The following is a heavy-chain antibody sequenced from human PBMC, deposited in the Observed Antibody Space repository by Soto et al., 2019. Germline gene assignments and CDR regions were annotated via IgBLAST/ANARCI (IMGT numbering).Heavy chain of an antibody. CDR3: ARGGAVVVPGAMDRHTWFDP. CDR1: GGTFSSYS. CDR2: VIPILGMA. D-gene: IGHD2-2*01. Sequence: QVQLVQSGAEVKKPGSSVKVSCEASGGTFSSYSFSWVRQAPGQGLEWMGRVIPILGMANYAQKFQGRVTITADKSTSTVYMEMSSLRSEDTAVYYCARGGAVVVPGAMDRHTWFDPWGQGTLVTVSS. V-gene: IGHV1-69*02. J-gene: IGHJ5*02.